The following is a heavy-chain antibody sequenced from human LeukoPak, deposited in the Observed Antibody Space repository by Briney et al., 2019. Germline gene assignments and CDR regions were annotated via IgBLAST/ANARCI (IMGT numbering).Heavy chain of an antibody. CDR1: GFTFSSYA. CDR2: ISGSGGST. V-gene: IGHV3-23*01. CDR3: AKDLGGYGLRYFDY. D-gene: IGHD5-12*01. Sequence: GGSLGLSCAASGFTFSSYAMSWVHQAPGKGLEWVSAISGSGGSTYYADSVKGRFTISRDNSKNTLYLQMNSLRAEDTAVYYCAKDLGGYGLRYFDYWGQGTLVTVSS. J-gene: IGHJ4*02.